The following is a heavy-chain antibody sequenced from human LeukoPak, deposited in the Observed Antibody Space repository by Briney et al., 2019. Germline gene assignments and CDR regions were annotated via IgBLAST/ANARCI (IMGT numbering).Heavy chain of an antibody. CDR2: IYPGDSDT. D-gene: IGHD2-15*01. J-gene: IGHJ4*02. CDR1: GYSLTSYW. CDR3: AVRGSRHSIVFDY. Sequence: GESLKISCKGSGYSLTSYWIGWVRQMPGKGLEWMGIIYPGDSDTRYSPSFQGQVTISADKSISTAYLQWSILKASDTAMYYCAVRGSRHSIVFDYWGQGTLVTVSS. V-gene: IGHV5-51*01.